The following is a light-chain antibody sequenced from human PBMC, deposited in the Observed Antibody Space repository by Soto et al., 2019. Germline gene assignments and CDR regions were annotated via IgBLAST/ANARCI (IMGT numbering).Light chain of an antibody. CDR2: DVN. CDR3: FSKISGFVYG. J-gene: IGLJ1*01. Sequence: QSVLAQPASVSGSFGQSITISCSGPNTDLGVYGYVSWYQHHPGKAPKLLIYDVNNWPSGISARFSGSKSGDTASLTISGLQAEDEADYFCFSKISGFVYGFGTGTKLTVL. CDR1: NTDLGVYGY. V-gene: IGLV2-14*01.